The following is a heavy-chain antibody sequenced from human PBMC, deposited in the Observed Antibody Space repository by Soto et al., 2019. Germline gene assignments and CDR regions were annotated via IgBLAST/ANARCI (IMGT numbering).Heavy chain of an antibody. J-gene: IGHJ6*02. CDR2: ISYDGSNK. V-gene: IGHV3-30-3*01. CDR3: ARDPPETANYYYYYGMDV. CDR1: GFTFSSYA. Sequence: PLGGSLRLSCAASGFTFSSYAMHWVRQAPGKGLEWVAVISYDGSNKSYADSVKGRLTISRDNSENTLYLQMNSLRPEGTAVYYCARDPPETANYYYYYGMDVWGQGTTVTVSS.